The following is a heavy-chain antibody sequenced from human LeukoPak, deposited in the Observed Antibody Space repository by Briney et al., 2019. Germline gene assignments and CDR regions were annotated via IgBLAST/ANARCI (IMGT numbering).Heavy chain of an antibody. CDR1: GGSISSYY. J-gene: IGHJ4*02. Sequence: SETLSLTCTVSGGSISSYYWSWIRQPPGKGLEWIGYIYYTGSTSYNPSLKSRVTISVDMSTNQFSLKLSSVTAADTAVYYCARHGRMATISTYFDYWGQGTLVTVSS. CDR2: IYYTGST. V-gene: IGHV4-59*08. CDR3: ARHGRMATISTYFDY. D-gene: IGHD5-24*01.